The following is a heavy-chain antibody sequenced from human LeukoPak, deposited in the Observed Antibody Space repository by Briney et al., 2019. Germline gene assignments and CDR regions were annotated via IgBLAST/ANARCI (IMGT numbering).Heavy chain of an antibody. CDR3: ARVPVLLWFGEPGY. Sequence: SETLSLTCTVSGYSISSGYYWGWIRQPPGKGLEWIGSIYHSGSTYYNPSLKSRVTISVDTSKNQFSLKLSSVTAADTAVYYSARVPVLLWFGEPGYWGQGTLVTVSS. CDR2: IYHSGST. CDR1: GYSISSGYY. J-gene: IGHJ4*02. D-gene: IGHD3-10*01. V-gene: IGHV4-38-2*02.